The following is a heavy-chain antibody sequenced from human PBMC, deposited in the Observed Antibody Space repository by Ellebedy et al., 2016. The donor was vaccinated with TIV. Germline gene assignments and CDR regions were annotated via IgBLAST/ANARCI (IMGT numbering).Heavy chain of an antibody. V-gene: IGHV4-38-2*02. Sequence: MPSETLSLTCTVSGYSISSGYYWGWIRQPPGKGLEWIGSIYHSGSTYYNPSLKSRVTISVDTSKNQFSLKLSSVTAADTAVYYCARLEIVGANGPELVGGWFDPWGQGTLVTVSS. J-gene: IGHJ5*02. CDR2: IYHSGST. CDR3: ARLEIVGANGPELVGGWFDP. D-gene: IGHD1-26*01. CDR1: GYSISSGYY.